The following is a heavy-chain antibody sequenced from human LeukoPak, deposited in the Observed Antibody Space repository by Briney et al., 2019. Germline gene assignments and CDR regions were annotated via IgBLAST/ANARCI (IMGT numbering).Heavy chain of an antibody. CDR1: GFTVSSNY. D-gene: IGHD1-26*01. V-gene: IGHV3-53*01. CDR2: IYAGGST. Sequence: GGSLRLSCAASGFTVSSNYMSWVRQAPGKGLEWVSTIYAGGSTDYADSVKGRFTISRDNSKNTLYLQMNSLRTEDTAVYYCATSRGSSFDYWGQGTLVTVSS. J-gene: IGHJ4*02. CDR3: ATSRGSSFDY.